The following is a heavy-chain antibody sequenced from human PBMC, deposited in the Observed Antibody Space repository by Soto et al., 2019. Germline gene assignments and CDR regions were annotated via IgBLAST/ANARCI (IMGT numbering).Heavy chain of an antibody. CDR3: ASSRYSSSWVRLDP. CDR1: GFTFSSYA. D-gene: IGHD6-13*01. V-gene: IGHV3-30-3*01. J-gene: IGHJ5*02. CDR2: ISYDGSNK. Sequence: QVQLVESGGGVVQPGRSLRLSCAASGFTFSSYAMHWVRQAPGKGLEWVAVISYDGSNKYYADSVKGRFTISRDNSKNTLYLQMNRLRAEDTAVYYCASSRYSSSWVRLDPWGQGTLVTVSS.